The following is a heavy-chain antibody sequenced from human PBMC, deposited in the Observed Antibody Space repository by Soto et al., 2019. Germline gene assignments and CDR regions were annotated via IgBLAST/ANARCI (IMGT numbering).Heavy chain of an antibody. J-gene: IGHJ6*02. CDR1: GFIFSSYA. V-gene: IGHV3-23*01. Sequence: GGSLRLSCAAPGFIFSSYAMSWVRQAPGKGLEWVSAISGSGGSTYYADSVKGRFTISRDNSKNTLYLQMNSLRAEDTAVYYCAKFPWQTRGMDVWGQGTTVTVSS. D-gene: IGHD5-12*01. CDR2: ISGSGGST. CDR3: AKFPWQTRGMDV.